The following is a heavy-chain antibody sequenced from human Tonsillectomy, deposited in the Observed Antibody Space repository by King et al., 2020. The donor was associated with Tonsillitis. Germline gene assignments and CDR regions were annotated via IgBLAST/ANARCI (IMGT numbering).Heavy chain of an antibody. Sequence: LQLQESGPGLVKPSETLSLTCTVSGGSISSSTSYWGWIRQPPGKGLEWIGTISYSGNTYYNPSLKSRVTISVDTSKNQFSLTLSSVTAADTAVYYCARDLSFLEWLPSHYYYYYMDVWGKGTTVTVSS. CDR3: ARDLSFLEWLPSHYYYYYMDV. J-gene: IGHJ6*03. CDR2: ISYSGNT. D-gene: IGHD3-3*01. V-gene: IGHV4-39*02. CDR1: GGSISSSTSY.